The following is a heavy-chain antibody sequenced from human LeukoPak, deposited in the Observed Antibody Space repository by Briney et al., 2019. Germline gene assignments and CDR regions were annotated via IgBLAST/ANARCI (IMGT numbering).Heavy chain of an antibody. CDR3: ARGAPIRVAVAATFDP. Sequence: ASVKVSCKASGYTFTTYTMHWVRQAPGQRLEWMGWINAANGNTQYSQKFQGRVTITRDTSASTAYMELSSLRSEDTAVYYCARGAPIRVAVAATFDPWGQGTLVTVPS. V-gene: IGHV1-3*01. J-gene: IGHJ5*02. CDR2: INAANGNT. D-gene: IGHD6-19*01. CDR1: GYTFTTYT.